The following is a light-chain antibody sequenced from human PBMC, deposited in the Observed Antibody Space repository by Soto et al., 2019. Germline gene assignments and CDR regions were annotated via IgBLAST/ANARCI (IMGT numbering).Light chain of an antibody. V-gene: IGKV1-39*01. J-gene: IGKJ3*01. CDR2: GAS. CDR1: QTISNY. CDR3: QQSYSIPYT. Sequence: DIQMTQSPSSLSASVGDRVTITCRASQTISNYVNWYQQKSGKAPKVLIYGASRLQSGVPSRYSGSGVGTDFTLTSSGLQPEDSATYDGQQSYSIPYTFGPGTKVEIK.